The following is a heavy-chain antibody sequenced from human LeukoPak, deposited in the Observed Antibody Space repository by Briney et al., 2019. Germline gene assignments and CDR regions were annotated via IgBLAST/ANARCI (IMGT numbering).Heavy chain of an antibody. CDR1: GGTFSSYA. J-gene: IGHJ3*02. CDR3: ARDSQGGVPTYYYDSSGLTDAFDI. D-gene: IGHD3-22*01. CDR2: IIPIFGTA. Sequence: GASVKVSCKASGGTFSSYAISWVRQAPGQGLEWMGGIIPIFGTANYAQKFQGRVTMTRDTSTSTVYMELSSLRSEDTAVYYCARDSQGGVPTYYYDSSGLTDAFDIWGQGTMVTVSS. V-gene: IGHV1-69*05.